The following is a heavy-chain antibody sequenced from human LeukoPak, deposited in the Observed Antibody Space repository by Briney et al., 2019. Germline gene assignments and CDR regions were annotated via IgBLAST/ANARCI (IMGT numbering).Heavy chain of an antibody. CDR2: INNGGNII. CDR3: ARSGCSDY. J-gene: IGHJ4*02. D-gene: IGHD6-19*01. Sequence: GGSLRLSCAASGFTFSSYEMNWLRQAPGQGLEWISYINNGGNIIYYADSVKGRFTISRDAAQNSLYIQMNSLRAEDTAFYYCARSGCSDYWGQGNLVTVSS. CDR1: GFTFSSYE. V-gene: IGHV3-48*03.